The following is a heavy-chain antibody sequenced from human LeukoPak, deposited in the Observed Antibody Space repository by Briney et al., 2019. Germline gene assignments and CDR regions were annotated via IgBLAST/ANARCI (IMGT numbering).Heavy chain of an antibody. CDR3: ARGSSYGDYKTLDY. V-gene: IGHV1-18*01. CDR2: ISTYNGNT. J-gene: IGHJ4*02. D-gene: IGHD4-17*01. CDR1: GYTFISYG. Sequence: ASVKVSCKASGYTFISYGISWVRQAPGQGLEWMGWISTYNGNTNYEQKLQGRVTMTTDTSTSTAYMELRSLRFDDTAVYFCARGSSYGDYKTLDYWGQGTLVTVSS.